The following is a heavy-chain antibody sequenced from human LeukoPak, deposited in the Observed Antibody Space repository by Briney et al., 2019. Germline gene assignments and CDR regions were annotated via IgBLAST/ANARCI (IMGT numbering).Heavy chain of an antibody. D-gene: IGHD1-14*01. CDR1: GFTVSSNY. V-gene: IGHV3-66*02. CDR3: TRVPGRTWYSDY. J-gene: IGHJ4*02. Sequence: GGSLRLSCAASGFTVSSNYMNWVRQAPGKWLEWVSVIYSGGDTYYADSVKGRFTISRDNSKNTLYLQMNNLRADDTAVYYCTRVPGRTWYSDYWGQGTLVTVSS. CDR2: IYSGGDT.